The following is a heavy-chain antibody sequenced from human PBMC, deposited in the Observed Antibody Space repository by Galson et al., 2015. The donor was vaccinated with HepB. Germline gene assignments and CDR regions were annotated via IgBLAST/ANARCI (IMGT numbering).Heavy chain of an antibody. Sequence: SLRLSCAASGFPFSHYAMNWVRQAPGKGLEWVSGLSGSGDSVYYADSVKGRLTISRDDSKDTLYLEMKNLRGEDSALYYCVKTLANSYYDILSCPDYWGQGTLVTVSS. CDR1: GFPFSHYA. V-gene: IGHV3-23*01. J-gene: IGHJ4*02. CDR3: VKTLANSYYDILSCPDY. CDR2: LSGSGDSV. D-gene: IGHD3-9*01.